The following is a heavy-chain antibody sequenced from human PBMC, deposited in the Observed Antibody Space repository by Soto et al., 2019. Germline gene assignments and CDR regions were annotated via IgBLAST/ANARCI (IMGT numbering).Heavy chain of an antibody. CDR1: GGSISRYY. V-gene: IGHV4-59*01. CDR2: IYYSGST. D-gene: IGHD6-13*01. CDR3: ARVIGGSSWYGVGYYGMAV. J-gene: IGHJ6*02. Sequence: PSETLSLTCTVSGGSISRYYWSWIRQPPGKGLEWIGYIYYSGSTNYNPSLKSRVTISVDTSKNQFSLKLSSVTAADTAVYYCARVIGGSSWYGVGYYGMAVWGQGTPVT.